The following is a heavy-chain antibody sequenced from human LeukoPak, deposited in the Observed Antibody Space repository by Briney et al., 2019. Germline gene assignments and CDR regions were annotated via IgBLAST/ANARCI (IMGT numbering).Heavy chain of an antibody. J-gene: IGHJ4*02. CDR1: GFTFSNYW. D-gene: IGHD1-1*01. V-gene: IGHV3-7*03. CDR2: IREDGSEK. Sequence: GGSLRLSCAASGFTFSNYWMSWVRQAPGKGLEWVANIREDGSEKYYVDSVKGRFTISRDNSKNTLYLQMNILRAEDTAVYYCVTYTDSWNVSPIDYWGQGTLVTVSS. CDR3: VTYTDSWNVSPIDY.